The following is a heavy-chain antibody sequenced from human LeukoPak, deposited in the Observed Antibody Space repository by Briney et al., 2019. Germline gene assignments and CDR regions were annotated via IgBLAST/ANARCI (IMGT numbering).Heavy chain of an antibody. D-gene: IGHD1-1*01. V-gene: IGHV4-31*03. Sequence: SETLSLTCTVSGGSISSGGYYWSWIRQHPGKGLEWIGYIYYSGSTYYNPSLKSRVTISVDTSKNQFSLKLSSVTAADTAVYYCAGGYWSNWFDPWGQGTLVTVSS. CDR1: GGSISSGGYY. CDR3: AGGYWSNWFDP. CDR2: IYYSGST. J-gene: IGHJ5*02.